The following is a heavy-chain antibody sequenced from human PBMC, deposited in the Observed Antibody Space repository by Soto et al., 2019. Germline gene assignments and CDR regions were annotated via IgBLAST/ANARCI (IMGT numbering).Heavy chain of an antibody. D-gene: IGHD2-21*01. CDR2: ISSSSSYI. J-gene: IGHJ4*02. Sequence: GGSLSLSCAASGFTFSSYSMNWVRQAPGKGLEWVSSISSSSSYIYYADSVKGRFTISRDNAKNSLYLQMNSLRAEDTAVYYCARGGPGDGYFYWGQGTLVTVSS. CDR3: ARGGPGDGYFY. V-gene: IGHV3-21*01. CDR1: GFTFSSYS.